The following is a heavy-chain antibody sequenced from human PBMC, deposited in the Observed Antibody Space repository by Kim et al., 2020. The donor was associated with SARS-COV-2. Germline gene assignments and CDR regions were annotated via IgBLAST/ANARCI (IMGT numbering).Heavy chain of an antibody. V-gene: IGHV1-18*01. CDR3: ARRGFDGYEYVDH. J-gene: IGHJ4*02. Sequence: NYAQQLQDRITLTTDTATNTVYMELKSLTSDDTAIYFCARRGFDGYEYVDHWGQVTLVTVSS. D-gene: IGHD5-12*01.